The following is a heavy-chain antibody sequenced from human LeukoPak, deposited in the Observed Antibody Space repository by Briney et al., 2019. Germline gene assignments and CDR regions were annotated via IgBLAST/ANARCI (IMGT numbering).Heavy chain of an antibody. V-gene: IGHV3-21*01. J-gene: IGHJ4*02. CDR3: ARDSSGYELVPLDY. CDR1: GFTFSSYS. Sequence: GGSLRLSCAASGFTFSSYSMSWVRQAPGKGLEWVSSISSSSSYIYYADSVKGRFTISRDNAKNSLYLQMNSLRAEDTAVYYCARDSSGYELVPLDYWGQGTLVTVSS. CDR2: ISSSSSYI. D-gene: IGHD6-6*01.